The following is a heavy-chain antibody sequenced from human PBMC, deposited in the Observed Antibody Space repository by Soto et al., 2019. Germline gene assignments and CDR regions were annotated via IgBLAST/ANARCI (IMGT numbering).Heavy chain of an antibody. J-gene: IGHJ5*02. Sequence: QVQLQQWGAGLLKPSETLSLTCAVYGGSFSGYYWSWIRQPPGKGLEWIGEINHSGSTNYNPSIMSRVTISVDTSKTQFSLQLRSVTAADTAVYYCARGIGLRFLEWLSSRSRSTGFDPWGQGTLVTVSS. CDR2: INHSGST. D-gene: IGHD3-3*01. CDR3: ARGIGLRFLEWLSSRSRSTGFDP. V-gene: IGHV4-34*01. CDR1: GGSFSGYY.